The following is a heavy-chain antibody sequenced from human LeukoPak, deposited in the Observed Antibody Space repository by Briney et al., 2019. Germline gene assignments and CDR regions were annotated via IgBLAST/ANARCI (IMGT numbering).Heavy chain of an antibody. CDR2: ISGGGETT. D-gene: IGHD6-13*01. J-gene: IGHJ4*02. CDR3: AKQLTAGGYYFDY. V-gene: IGHV3-23*01. Sequence: GGSLRLSCAASGFTFSSYAMSWVRQAPGEGLEWVSGISGGGETTYYADSVKGRFTISRDNSKNSLYLQMNSLRAEDTAVYYCAKQLTAGGYYFDYWGQGTLVTVSS. CDR1: GFTFSSYA.